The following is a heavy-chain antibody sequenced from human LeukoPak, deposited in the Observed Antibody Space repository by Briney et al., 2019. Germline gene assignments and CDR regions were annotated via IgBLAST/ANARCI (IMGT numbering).Heavy chain of an antibody. D-gene: IGHD4-17*01. Sequence: PGGSLRLSCAASGLTVSSSYLNWVRQAPGKGLEWVSVLYSGGNTYYADSVKGRFTISRDNAKNTLYLQMNSLRAEDTAVYYCARDGSLYGDLDYWGQGTLVTVSS. CDR2: LYSGGNT. CDR1: GLTVSSSY. CDR3: ARDGSLYGDLDY. V-gene: IGHV3-53*01. J-gene: IGHJ4*02.